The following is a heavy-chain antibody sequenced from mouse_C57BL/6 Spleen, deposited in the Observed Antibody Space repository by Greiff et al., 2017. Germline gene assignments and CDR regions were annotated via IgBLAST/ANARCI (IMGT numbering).Heavy chain of an antibody. V-gene: IGHV1-64*01. Sequence: VQLQQPGAELVKPGASVTLSCKASGYTFTSYWMHWVKQRPGQGLEWIGMIHPNSGSTNYNEKFKSKATLTVDKSSSTAYMQLSSLTSEDSAVYYCARSALITTVVAPDYWGQGTTLTVSS. CDR3: ARSALITTVVAPDY. J-gene: IGHJ2*01. D-gene: IGHD1-1*01. CDR1: GYTFTSYW. CDR2: IHPNSGST.